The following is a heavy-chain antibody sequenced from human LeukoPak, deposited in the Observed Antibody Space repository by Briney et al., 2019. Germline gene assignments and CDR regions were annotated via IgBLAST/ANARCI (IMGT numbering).Heavy chain of an antibody. D-gene: IGHD3-10*01. Sequence: PGGSLRLSCAASGFTFRNYAMTWVRQAPGKGLEWVSGISGSGDVTNYADSVKGRFTISRDNSKNTLNLQMSSLRVEDTAVYYCAKGWTTMVRGARHDYWGQGTPVTVSS. CDR3: AKGWTTMVRGARHDY. J-gene: IGHJ4*02. V-gene: IGHV3-23*01. CDR2: ISGSGDVT. CDR1: GFTFRNYA.